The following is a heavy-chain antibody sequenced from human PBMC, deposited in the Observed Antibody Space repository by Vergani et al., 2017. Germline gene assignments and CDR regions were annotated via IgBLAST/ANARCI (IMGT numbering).Heavy chain of an antibody. Sequence: EVQLLESGGGLVQPGGSLRLSCAASGFTFSHYAMSWVRQAPGKGLEWVSGLSGSGGSTFYADSVKGRFTISRDNSKNTLYLQMNSLRAEDTAVYYCANPDSVVSSNYGSGSYFGSWGQGALVTVSS. D-gene: IGHD3-10*01. J-gene: IGHJ4*02. CDR1: GFTFSHYA. V-gene: IGHV3-23*01. CDR2: LSGSGGST. CDR3: ANPDSVVSSNYGSGSYFGS.